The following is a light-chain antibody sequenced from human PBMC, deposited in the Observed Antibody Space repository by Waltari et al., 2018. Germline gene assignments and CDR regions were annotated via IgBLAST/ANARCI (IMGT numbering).Light chain of an antibody. J-gene: IGLJ1*01. CDR1: TSDIGGYNS. Sequence: QSALTQPASVSGSPGQSITISCPGTTSDIGGYNSVSWYPHPPRKTPKLMIYDVNQRPSGDSDRFSGSKSGNTASLTISGLQAEDEADYYCSSYTSSSTFVFGTGTKVTVL. CDR2: DVN. CDR3: SSYTSSSTFV. V-gene: IGLV2-14*03.